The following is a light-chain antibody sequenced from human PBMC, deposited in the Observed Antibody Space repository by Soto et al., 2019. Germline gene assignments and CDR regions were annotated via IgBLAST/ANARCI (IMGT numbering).Light chain of an antibody. CDR3: GSYTSSSTLL. Sequence: QSVLTQPASVSGSAGQSITISCTGTSSDVGGYEYVSWYQQHPGRAPKLMIYEVSNRPSGVSNRFSGSKSGNTASLTISGLQAVDEADYYCGSYTSSSTLLFGTGTKVTVL. V-gene: IGLV2-14*01. CDR1: SSDVGGYEY. J-gene: IGLJ1*01. CDR2: EVS.